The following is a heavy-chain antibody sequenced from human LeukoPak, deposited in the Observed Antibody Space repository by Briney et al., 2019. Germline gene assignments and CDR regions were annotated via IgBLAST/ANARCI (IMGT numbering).Heavy chain of an antibody. V-gene: IGHV5-51*01. CDR2: IYPDESNS. J-gene: IGHJ5*01. Sequence: GESLQISCKGSGYSFATYWIGWVRQVPGKGLECMGIIYPDESNSRYSPSFQGQVTISTDKSINTAYLQWSSLKASDTAIYYCARHHYYDTSGSWFDFWGQGTLVTVSS. D-gene: IGHD3-22*01. CDR1: GYSFATYW. CDR3: ARHHYYDTSGSWFDF.